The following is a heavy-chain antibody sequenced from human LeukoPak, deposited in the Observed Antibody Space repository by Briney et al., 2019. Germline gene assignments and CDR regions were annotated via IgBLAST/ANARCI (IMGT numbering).Heavy chain of an antibody. CDR2: ISYGGSNK. Sequence: PGGSLRLSCAASGFTFSSYAMHRVRQAPGKGLEWVAVISYGGSNKYYADSVKGRFTISRDNSKNTLYLQMNSLRAEDTAVYYCARVMAAAVTNWYFDLWGRGTLVTVSS. J-gene: IGHJ2*01. CDR1: GFTFSSYA. D-gene: IGHD6-13*01. V-gene: IGHV3-30-3*01. CDR3: ARVMAAAVTNWYFDL.